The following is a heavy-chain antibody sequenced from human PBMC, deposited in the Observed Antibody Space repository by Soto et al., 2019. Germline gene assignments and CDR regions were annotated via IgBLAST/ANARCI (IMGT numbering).Heavy chain of an antibody. CDR1: GYTFTGYY. D-gene: IGHD6-13*01. J-gene: IGHJ4*01. CDR2: INPNSGGT. V-gene: IGHV1-2*02. Sequence: VASVKVSCKASGYTFTGYYMPWVRQAPGQGLEWMGWINPNSGGTNYAQKFQGRVTMTRDTSISTAYMELSRLRSDDTAVYYCARVGGIAAAGTSDWGHGTLVTVSS. CDR3: ARVGGIAAAGTSD.